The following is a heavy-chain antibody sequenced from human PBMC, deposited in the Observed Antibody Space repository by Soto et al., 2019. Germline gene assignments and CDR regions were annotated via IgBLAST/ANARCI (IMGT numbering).Heavy chain of an antibody. D-gene: IGHD3-3*01. J-gene: IGHJ6*02. V-gene: IGHV3-30*18. CDR2: ISDDGSNK. CDR3: TKRRNVLRFLEWSSGMEV. CDR1: GFTFSNYG. Sequence: GGALRLSCAASGFTFSNYGMHWVRQAPGKGLEWVAFISDDGSNKYYADSMKGRFTMSRDNSKSTLYLQMNSLRVEDTAVYYCTKRRNVLRFLEWSSGMEVWGQGTTVTVSS.